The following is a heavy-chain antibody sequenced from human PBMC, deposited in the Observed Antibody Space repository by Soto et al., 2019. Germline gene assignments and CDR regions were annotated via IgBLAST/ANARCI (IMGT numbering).Heavy chain of an antibody. CDR1: GISVSTTDYY. V-gene: IGHV4-39*01. CDR2: IYYSGST. CDR3: AGFVVPASRNSDFDY. Sequence: SETLSLTCTVSGISVSTTDYYWGWVRQPPGKGLDLIGNIYYSGSTFYNPSLRSRVTLSVDTSKNQFSLRLNSVTAADTAVYFCAGFVVPASRNSDFDYWGQGTLVTVSS. D-gene: IGHD2-15*01. J-gene: IGHJ4*02.